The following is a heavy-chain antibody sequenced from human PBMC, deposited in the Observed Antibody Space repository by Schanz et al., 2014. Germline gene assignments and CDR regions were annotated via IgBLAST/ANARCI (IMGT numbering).Heavy chain of an antibody. CDR3: AKESEIVVVLGTSISGALHH. V-gene: IGHV3-23*01. J-gene: IGHJ1*01. CDR1: GFTFSSYA. Sequence: SSAASGFTFSSYAMTWVRQAPGKGLDWVSAISGSGSRTNYADSVKGRFAISRDNSKNTLYLQMKNMRAVEMAVYRCAKESEIVVVLGTSISGALHHCGQGTLVNVSS. CDR2: ISGSGSRT. D-gene: IGHD2-15*01.